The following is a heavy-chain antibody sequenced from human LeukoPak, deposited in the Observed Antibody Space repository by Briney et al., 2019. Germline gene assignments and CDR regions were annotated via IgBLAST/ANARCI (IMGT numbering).Heavy chain of an antibody. Sequence: PSETLSLTCTVSGGSISSGDYYWSWIRQPPGKGLEWIGYIYYSGSTYYNPSLKSRVTISVDTSKNQFSLKLSSVTAADTAVYYCAKGRYSYGDNWFDPWGQGTLVTVSS. CDR1: GGSISSGDYY. D-gene: IGHD5-18*01. V-gene: IGHV4-30-4*01. J-gene: IGHJ5*02. CDR3: AKGRYSYGDNWFDP. CDR2: IYYSGST.